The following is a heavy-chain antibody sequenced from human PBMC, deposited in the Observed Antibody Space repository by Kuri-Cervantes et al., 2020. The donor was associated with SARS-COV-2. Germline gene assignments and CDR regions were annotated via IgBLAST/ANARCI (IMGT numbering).Heavy chain of an antibody. J-gene: IGHJ5*02. V-gene: IGHV4-4*07. CDR2: IYTSGST. CDR3: ARHTIYCSSTSCYEARFDP. D-gene: IGHD2-2*01. Sequence: SETVSLTCTVSGGSISSYYWSWIRQPAGKGLEWIGRIYTSGSTNYNPSLKSRVTISVDTSTNQFSRKLSSVTAADTAVYYCARHTIYCSSTSCYEARFDPWGQGTLVTVSS. CDR1: GGSISSYY.